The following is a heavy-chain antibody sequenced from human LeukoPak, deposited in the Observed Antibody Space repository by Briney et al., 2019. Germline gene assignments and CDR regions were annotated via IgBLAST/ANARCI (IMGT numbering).Heavy chain of an antibody. CDR3: ARPWVGDLNWFDP. CDR1: GGSISSYY. V-gene: IGHV4-4*09. D-gene: IGHD1-26*01. CDR2: IYTSGST. J-gene: IGHJ5*02. Sequence: PSETLSLTCTVSGGSISSYYWSWIRQPPGKGLEWIGYIYTSGSTNYNPSLKSRVTISVDTSKNQFSLKLSSVTAADTAVYYCARPWVGDLNWFDPWGQGTLVTVSS.